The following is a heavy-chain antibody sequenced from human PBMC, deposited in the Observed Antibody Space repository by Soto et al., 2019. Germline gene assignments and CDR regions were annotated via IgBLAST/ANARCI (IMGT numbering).Heavy chain of an antibody. CDR1: GFTFSSYG. CDR2: IWYDGSNK. J-gene: IGHJ6*02. CDR3: ARDCPRMDV. Sequence: QVQLVESGGGVVQPGRSLRLSCAASGFTFSSYGMHWVRQAPAKGLEWVAVIWYDGSNKYYADSVKGRFTISRDNSKNTLYLQMNSLRAEDTAVYYCARDCPRMDVWGQGTTVTVSS. V-gene: IGHV3-33*01.